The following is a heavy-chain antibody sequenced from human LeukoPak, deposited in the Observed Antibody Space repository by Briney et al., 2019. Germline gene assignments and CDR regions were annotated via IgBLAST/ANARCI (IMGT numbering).Heavy chain of an antibody. CDR2: ISSSSSYI. V-gene: IGHV3-21*01. D-gene: IGHD5-12*01. Sequence: GGSLRLSCAASGFTFSSYSMNWVRQAPGKGLEWVSSISSSSSYIYYADSVKSRFTISRDNAKNSLYLQMNSLRAEDTAVYYCARDPVDSGWLDYWGQGTLVTVSS. CDR3: ARDPVDSGWLDY. CDR1: GFTFSSYS. J-gene: IGHJ4*02.